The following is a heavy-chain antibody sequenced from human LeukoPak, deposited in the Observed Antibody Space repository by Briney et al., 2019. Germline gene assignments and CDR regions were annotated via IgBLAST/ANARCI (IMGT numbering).Heavy chain of an antibody. CDR3: ARGSGGYDPFDP. CDR2: IYSGGST. Sequence: GGPLRLSCAASGFTFNNYAMSWVRQAPGKGLEWVSVIYSGGSTYYADSVKGRFTISRDNSKNTLYLQMNSLRAEDTAVYYCARGSGGYDPFDPWGQGTLVTVSS. CDR1: GFTFNNYA. V-gene: IGHV3-53*01. J-gene: IGHJ5*02. D-gene: IGHD5-12*01.